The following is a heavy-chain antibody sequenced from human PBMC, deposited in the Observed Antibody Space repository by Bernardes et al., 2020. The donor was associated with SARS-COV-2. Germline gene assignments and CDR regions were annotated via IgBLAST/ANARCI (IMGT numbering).Heavy chain of an antibody. V-gene: IGHV3-33*01. Sequence: GGSLRLSCAASGFTFSSYGMHWVRQAPGKGLEWVAVIWYDGSNKYYADSVKGRFTISRDNSKNTLYLQMNSLRAEDTAVYYCAGELPSYGMDVWGQGTTVTVSS. CDR1: GFTFSSYG. D-gene: IGHD1-26*01. CDR2: IWYDGSNK. CDR3: AGELPSYGMDV. J-gene: IGHJ6*02.